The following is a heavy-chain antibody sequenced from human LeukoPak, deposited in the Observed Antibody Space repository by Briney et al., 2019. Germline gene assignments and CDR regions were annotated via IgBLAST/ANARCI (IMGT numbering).Heavy chain of an antibody. CDR3: ARSYYDILTGYYLDY. CDR2: IYTSGTT. J-gene: IGHJ4*02. CDR1: GDSISSYY. Sequence: PSETLSLTCNVSGDSISSYYWSWIRQPPGEGLEWIGYIYTSGTTSYNPSLKSRVTISVDTSKNQFSLRLSSVTAADTAVYYCARSYYDILTGYYLDYWGQGTLVTVSS. D-gene: IGHD3-9*01. V-gene: IGHV4-4*09.